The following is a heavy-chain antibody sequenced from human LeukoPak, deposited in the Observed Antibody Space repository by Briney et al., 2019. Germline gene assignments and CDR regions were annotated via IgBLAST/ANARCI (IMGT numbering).Heavy chain of an antibody. V-gene: IGHV6-1*01. CDR2: TYYRSKWYY. CDR1: GDSVSSISVS. J-gene: IGHJ6*02. Sequence: SQTLSLTCAISGDSVSSISVSWNWIRQSPSRGLEWLGRTYYRSKWYYEYAVSVKSRINISPDTSKNQFSLQLTSVTPEDTAVYYCSLARSEYHYGMDVWGQGTTVTVSS. CDR3: SLARSEYHYGMDV.